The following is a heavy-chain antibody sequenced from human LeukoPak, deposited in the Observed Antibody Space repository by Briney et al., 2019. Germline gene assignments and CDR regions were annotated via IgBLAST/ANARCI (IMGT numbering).Heavy chain of an antibody. D-gene: IGHD1-26*01. CDR3: ARVRVGADQYYSDY. J-gene: IGHJ4*02. Sequence: SETLSLTCTVSGGSISSGGYYWSWIRQHPGKGLEWIGYIYYSGSTYYNPSLKSRVTISVDTSKNQFSLKLSSVTAADTAVYYCARVRVGADQYYSDYWGQGTLVTVSS. CDR1: GGSISSGGYY. CDR2: IYYSGST. V-gene: IGHV4-31*03.